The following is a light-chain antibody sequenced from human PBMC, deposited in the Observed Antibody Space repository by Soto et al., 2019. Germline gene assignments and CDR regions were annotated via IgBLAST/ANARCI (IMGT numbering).Light chain of an antibody. CDR1: QGISNY. J-gene: IGKJ5*01. V-gene: IGKV1-27*01. CDR3: QKYSSVIT. CDR2: AAS. Sequence: DIPMTQSPASLSASVGDRVTITCRASQGISNYLAWYQQKPGKVPKLLIYAASTLQSGVPSRFSGSGSGTDFTITITSLQPEDVATYYCQKYSSVITFGQGTRLEMK.